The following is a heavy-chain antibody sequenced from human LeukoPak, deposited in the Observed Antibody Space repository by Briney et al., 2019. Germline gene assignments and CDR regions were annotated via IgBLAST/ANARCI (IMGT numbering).Heavy chain of an antibody. CDR1: GGTFSSYA. Sequence: SVKVSCKASGGTFSSYAISWVRQAPGQGLEWMGGIIPIFGTANYAQKFQGRVTITTDESTSTAYMELSSLRSEDTAVYYCARSKGIFRDYFDYWGQGTLVTVSS. CDR3: ARSKGIFRDYFDY. J-gene: IGHJ4*02. V-gene: IGHV1-69*05. D-gene: IGHD3-10*01. CDR2: IIPIFGTA.